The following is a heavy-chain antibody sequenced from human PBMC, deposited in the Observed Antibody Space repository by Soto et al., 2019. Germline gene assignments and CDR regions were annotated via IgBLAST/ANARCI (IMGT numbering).Heavy chain of an antibody. CDR2: INHSGST. Sequence: SETLSLTCAVYGGSFSGYYWSWIRQPPGKGLEWIGEINHSGSTNYNPSLKSRVTISVDTSKTQFSLKLSSVTAADTAVYYCARGRYSSSWQPPIRAFDYWGQGTLVTVSS. V-gene: IGHV4-34*01. J-gene: IGHJ4*02. D-gene: IGHD6-13*01. CDR3: ARGRYSSSWQPPIRAFDY. CDR1: GGSFSGYY.